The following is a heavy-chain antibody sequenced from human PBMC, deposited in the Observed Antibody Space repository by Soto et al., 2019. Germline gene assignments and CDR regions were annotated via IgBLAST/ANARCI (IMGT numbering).Heavy chain of an antibody. CDR2: ISAYNGNT. D-gene: IGHD1-26*01. J-gene: IGHJ4*02. V-gene: IGHV1-18*01. Sequence: QVQLVQSGAEVKKPGASVKVSCKASGYTFTSYGISWVRQAPGQGLEWMGWISAYNGNTNYAQNLQGRVTMTTDTSTSTAYMELRRLRSDYTGVYYRTREHSGGYHCRGQGTLVSVSS. CDR1: GYTFTSYG. CDR3: TREHSGGYHC.